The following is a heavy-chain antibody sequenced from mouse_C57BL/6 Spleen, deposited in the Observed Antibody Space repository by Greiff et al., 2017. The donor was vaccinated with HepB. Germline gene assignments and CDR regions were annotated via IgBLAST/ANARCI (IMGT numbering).Heavy chain of an antibody. CDR1: GFTFSSYG. V-gene: IGHV5-6*01. J-gene: IGHJ3*01. D-gene: IGHD3-2*02. Sequence: EVQLVESGGDLVKPGGSLKLSCAASGFTFSSYGMSWVRQTPDKRLEWVATISSGGSYTYYPDSVKGRFTISRDNAKNTLYLQMSSLKSEDTAMYYCARHEGYRFAYWGQGTLVTVSA. CDR2: ISSGGSYT. CDR3: ARHEGYRFAY.